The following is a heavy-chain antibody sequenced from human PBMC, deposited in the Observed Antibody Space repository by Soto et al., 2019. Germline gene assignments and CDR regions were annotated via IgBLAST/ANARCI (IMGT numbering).Heavy chain of an antibody. D-gene: IGHD3-22*01. CDR3: ARPPRYYYDSKGAFDI. CDR1: GYIFTSYW. J-gene: IGHJ3*02. V-gene: IGHV5-51*01. Sequence: PVESLKIACKGSGYIFTSYWICWLRQMPGKGLEWMGIIYPGDSDTRYSPSFQGQVTISADKSISTAYLQWSSLKASDTAMYYCARPPRYYYDSKGAFDIWGQGTMVTVSS. CDR2: IYPGDSDT.